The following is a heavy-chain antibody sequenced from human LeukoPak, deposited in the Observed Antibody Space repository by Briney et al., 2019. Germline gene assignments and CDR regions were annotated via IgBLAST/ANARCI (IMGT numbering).Heavy chain of an antibody. D-gene: IGHD3-10*01. CDR2: INHSGST. V-gene: IGHV4-34*01. J-gene: IGHJ4*02. CDR3: ASQTYYYGSGSLIDY. Sequence: SETLSLTCAVYGGSFSGYSWTWIRQPPGKGLEWIGEINHSGSTNYNPSLKSRVTISVDTSKNQFSLKLSSVTAADTAVYYCASQTYYYGSGSLIDYWGQGTLVTVSS. CDR1: GGSFSGYS.